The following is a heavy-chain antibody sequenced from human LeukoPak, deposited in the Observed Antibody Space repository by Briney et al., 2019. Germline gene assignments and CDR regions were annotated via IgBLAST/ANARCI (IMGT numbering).Heavy chain of an antibody. V-gene: IGHV1-69*05. CDR3: ARGSGVGAARGHYYYFMDV. CDR1: GGTFRNYA. D-gene: IGHD1-26*01. Sequence: SVNVSCKASGGTFRNYAISWVRQAPGQGLEWLGGTIPVFGSTDYAQKFLDRLTITTDESTSTSYMQLSSLQSDDTAVYYCARGSGVGAARGHYYYFMDVWGKGTTVTVSS. J-gene: IGHJ6*03. CDR2: TIPVFGST.